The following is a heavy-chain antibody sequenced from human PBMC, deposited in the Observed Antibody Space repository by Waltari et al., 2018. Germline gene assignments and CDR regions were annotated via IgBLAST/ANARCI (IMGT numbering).Heavy chain of an antibody. CDR1: GCSISSGGYS. Sequence: QLQLQESGSGLVKPSQTLSLTCAVSGCSISSGGYSWRWMRERTGKGLEWIGYIKQFGSTDNTPCLTSRVTISVDRSKSQFALKLGSVTAADTAVDYCARVGGYNFMDVWGKGTTVTVSS. V-gene: IGHV4-30-2*01. D-gene: IGHD5-12*01. CDR3: ARVGGYNFMDV. J-gene: IGHJ6*03. CDR2: IKQFGST.